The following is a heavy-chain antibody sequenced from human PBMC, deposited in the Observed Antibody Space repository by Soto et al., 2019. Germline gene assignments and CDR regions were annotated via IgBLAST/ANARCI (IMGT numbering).Heavy chain of an antibody. CDR2: ITSSGGPT. CDR3: VKGGWLDD. CDR1: GFPFSTYE. V-gene: IGHV3-23*01. J-gene: IGHJ5*02. Sequence: EVQLLESGGGLIQPGGSLRLSCAASGFPFSTYEMTWARQSPGKGLEWVAFITSSGGPTYYADSVRGRFTISRDNSKIALYLQMASLRVDDAARYYCVKGGWLDDWGQGTLVTVSS.